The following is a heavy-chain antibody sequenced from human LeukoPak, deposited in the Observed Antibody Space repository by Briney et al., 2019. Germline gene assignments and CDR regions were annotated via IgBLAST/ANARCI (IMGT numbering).Heavy chain of an antibody. D-gene: IGHD2-2*01. CDR2: IYYSGST. V-gene: IGHV4-59*01. Sequence: SETLSLTCTVSGGSISSYYWSWIRQPPGKGLERIGYIYYSGSTNYNPSLKSRVTISVDTSKNQFSLKLSSVTAADTAVYYCARVREYQLLDWYFGLWGRGTLVTVSS. J-gene: IGHJ2*01. CDR1: GGSISSYY. CDR3: ARVREYQLLDWYFGL.